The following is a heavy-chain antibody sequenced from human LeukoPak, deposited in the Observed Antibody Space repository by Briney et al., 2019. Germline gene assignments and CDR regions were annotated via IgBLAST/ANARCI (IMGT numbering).Heavy chain of an antibody. CDR3: ARDRVVRGVIFDY. D-gene: IGHD3-10*01. Sequence: PSETLSLTCTASGFSISSGYYWGWIRQPPGKGLEWIGSVYHSGSTYYNPSLKSRVTISVDTSKNQFSLKLTSVTAADTAVYYCARDRVVRGVIFDYWGQGTLVTVSS. V-gene: IGHV4-38-2*02. J-gene: IGHJ4*02. CDR2: VYHSGST. CDR1: GFSISSGYY.